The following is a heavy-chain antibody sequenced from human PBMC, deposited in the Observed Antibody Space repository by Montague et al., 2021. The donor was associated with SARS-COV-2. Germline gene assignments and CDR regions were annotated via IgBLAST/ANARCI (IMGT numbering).Heavy chain of an antibody. CDR1: GFTFNSYA. D-gene: IGHD1-26*01. CDR2: ISYDGSNK. V-gene: IGHV3-30*04. J-gene: IGHJ4*02. CDR3: ARDMGSYRFFDY. Sequence: SLRLSCAASGFTFNSYAMHWVRQAPGKGLEWVAVISYDGSNKYYADSVKGRFTISRDNSKNTLCLQMNSLRAEDTAVYYCARDMGSYRFFDYWGQGTLVTVSS.